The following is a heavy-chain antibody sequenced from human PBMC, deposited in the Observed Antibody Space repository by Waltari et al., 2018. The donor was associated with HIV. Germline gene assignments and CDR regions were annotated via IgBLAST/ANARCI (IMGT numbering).Heavy chain of an antibody. CDR1: GLTLSDHG. Sequence: QVQLVESGGDVVQPGGSLRLSCAVSGLTLSDHGMHWVRQAPGKGLEWLAVTRADGSDKFYADSVKGRFTISKDNSKSELYLERNSLGGEDAAVYYCAKDNPVMDVWCQGTTVTVSS. CDR3: AKDNPVMDV. J-gene: IGHJ6*02. V-gene: IGHV3-30*02. CDR2: TRADGSDK.